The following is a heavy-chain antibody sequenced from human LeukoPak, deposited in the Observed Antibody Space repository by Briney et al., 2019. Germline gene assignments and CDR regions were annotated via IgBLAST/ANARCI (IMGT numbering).Heavy chain of an antibody. CDR1: GFTFSSYG. J-gene: IGHJ4*02. D-gene: IGHD3-22*01. CDR3: ARERGSSGYLDY. CDR2: IWYDGSNK. Sequence: GGSLRLSCAASGFTFSSYGMHWVRQAPGKGLEWVAVIWYDGSNKYYADSVKGRFTISRDNSKNTLYLQMNSLGAEDTAVYYCARERGSSGYLDYWGQGTLVTVSS. V-gene: IGHV3-33*01.